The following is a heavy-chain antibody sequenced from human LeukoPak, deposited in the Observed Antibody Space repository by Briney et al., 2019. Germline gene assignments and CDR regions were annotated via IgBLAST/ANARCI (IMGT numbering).Heavy chain of an antibody. D-gene: IGHD3-16*01. CDR2: IYYSGST. CDR3: ARDLGGVVYFDY. V-gene: IGHV4-31*03. J-gene: IGHJ4*02. CDR1: GGSISSGGYY. Sequence: ASETLSLTCTVSGGSISSGGYYWSWIRQHPGKGLEWIGYIYYSGSTYYNPSLKSRVTISVDTSKNQFSLKLSSVTAADTAVYYCARDLGGVVYFDYWGQGTTVTVSS.